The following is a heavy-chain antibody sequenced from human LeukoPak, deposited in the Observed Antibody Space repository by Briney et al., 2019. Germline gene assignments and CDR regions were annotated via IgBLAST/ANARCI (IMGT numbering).Heavy chain of an antibody. CDR3: AKDPHYYDSSGYYYLSWFDP. D-gene: IGHD3-22*01. J-gene: IGHJ5*02. V-gene: IGHV3-23*01. Sequence: GGSLRLSCAASGFTFSSYAMSWVRQAPGKGLEWVSAISGSGGSTYYADSVKGRFTISRDNSKNTLYLQMNSLRAEDTAVYYCAKDPHYYDSSGYYYLSWFDPWGQGTLVTVSS. CDR1: GFTFSSYA. CDR2: ISGSGGST.